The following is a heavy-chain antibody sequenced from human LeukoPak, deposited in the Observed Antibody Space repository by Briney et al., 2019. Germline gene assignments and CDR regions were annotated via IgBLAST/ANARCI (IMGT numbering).Heavy chain of an antibody. CDR3: ARQYTTTWSRFDY. D-gene: IGHD2-2*01. CDR2: IYPGDSDT. Sequence: GESLKISCKGSGYNFNTYWIGWVRQMPGKGLEWMGIIYPGDSDTKYSPSFQGQVTISADKSISTAYLHWSSLKASDTAMYYCARQYTTTWSRFDYWGQGTLVTASS. J-gene: IGHJ4*02. CDR1: GYNFNTYW. V-gene: IGHV5-51*01.